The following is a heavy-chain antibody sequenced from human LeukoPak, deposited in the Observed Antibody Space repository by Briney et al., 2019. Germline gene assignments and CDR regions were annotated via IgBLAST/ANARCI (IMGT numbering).Heavy chain of an antibody. Sequence: GGSLRLSCAASGFTFSNYWMHWVRQVPGKGLVWVSRINDDGSATFYADSVKGRFTISRDNSKNMLYLQMNSLRAEDTAVYYCAKGSARRWFWYFDYWGQGTLVTVSS. CDR3: AKGSARRWFWYFDY. V-gene: IGHV3-74*01. CDR1: GFTFSNYW. CDR2: INDDGSAT. D-gene: IGHD4-23*01. J-gene: IGHJ4*02.